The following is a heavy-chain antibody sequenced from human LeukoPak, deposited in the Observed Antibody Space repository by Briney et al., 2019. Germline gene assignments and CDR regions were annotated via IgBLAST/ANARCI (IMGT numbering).Heavy chain of an antibody. CDR1: GYSFTSYW. V-gene: IGHV5-51*01. CDR2: IYPGDSDT. D-gene: IGHD2-2*01. Sequence: GESPKISCKGSGYSFTSYWIGWVRQMPGKGLEWMGIIYPGDSDTRYSPSFQGQVTISADKSISTAYLQWSSLKASDTAMYYCARLNAQPYYYYYYMDVWGKGTTVTVSS. J-gene: IGHJ6*03. CDR3: ARLNAQPYYYYYYMDV.